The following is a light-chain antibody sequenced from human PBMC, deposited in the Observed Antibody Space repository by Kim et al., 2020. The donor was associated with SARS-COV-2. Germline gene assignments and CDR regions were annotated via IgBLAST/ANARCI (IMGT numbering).Light chain of an antibody. CDR2: AAS. CDR3: QQSSSTPWT. V-gene: IGKV1-39*01. Sequence: ASVGDRVTITCRASQYISTYLNWYQQKPGKAPKLLISAASSLQNGVPSTFSGSGSGTDFTLTISSLRPEDFATYYCQQSSSTPWTFGQGTKVDIK. CDR1: QYISTY. J-gene: IGKJ1*01.